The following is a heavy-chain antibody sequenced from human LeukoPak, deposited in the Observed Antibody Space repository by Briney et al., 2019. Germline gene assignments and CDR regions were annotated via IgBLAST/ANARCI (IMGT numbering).Heavy chain of an antibody. CDR1: GYTFTGYY. CDR3: ASGVGTDSSSWDAIDY. D-gene: IGHD6-13*01. Sequence: ASVKVSCKASGYTFTGYYMHWMRQAPGQGLEWMGWINPNSGGTNYAQKFQGRVTMTRDTSISTAYMELSRLRSDDTAVYYCASGVGTDSSSWDAIDYWGQGTLVTVSS. CDR2: INPNSGGT. J-gene: IGHJ4*02. V-gene: IGHV1-2*02.